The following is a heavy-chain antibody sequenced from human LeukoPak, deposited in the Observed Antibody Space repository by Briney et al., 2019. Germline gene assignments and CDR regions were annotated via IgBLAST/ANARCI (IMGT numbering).Heavy chain of an antibody. V-gene: IGHV4-59*08. CDR1: GGSISSYY. CDR2: IYYSGST. CDR3: AIFGIGVVPSAMLGDYYFDY. D-gene: IGHD2-2*01. Sequence: PSETLSLTCTVSGGSISSYYWSWIRQPPGKGLEWIGYIYYSGSTKYNPSLKSRVTISVDTSKNQFSLRLTSVTAADTAVYYCAIFGIGVVPSAMLGDYYFDYWGQGTLVTVSS. J-gene: IGHJ4*02.